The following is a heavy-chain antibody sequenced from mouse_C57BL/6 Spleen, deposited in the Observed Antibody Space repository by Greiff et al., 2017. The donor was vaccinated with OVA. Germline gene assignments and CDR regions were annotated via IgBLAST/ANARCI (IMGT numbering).Heavy chain of an antibody. J-gene: IGHJ1*03. V-gene: IGHV8-12*01. CDR1: GFSLSTSGMG. CDR2: IYWDDDK. CDR3: ARDYYYGSSYGYFDV. Sequence: QVTLKVSGPGILQSSQTLSLTCSFSGFSLSTSGMGVSWIRQPSGKGLEWLAHIYWDDDKRYNPSLKSRLTISKDTSRNQVFLKITSVDTADTATDDCARDYYYGSSYGYFDVWGTGTTVTVSS. D-gene: IGHD1-1*01.